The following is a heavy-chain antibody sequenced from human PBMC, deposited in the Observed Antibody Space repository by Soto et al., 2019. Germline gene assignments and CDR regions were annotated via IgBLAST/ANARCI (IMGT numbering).Heavy chain of an antibody. V-gene: IGHV3-30*18. CDR2: ISYEGSHK. CDR3: AKYFCGGGRIYSRSEGFGY. J-gene: IGHJ4*02. Sequence: QVQLVESGGGVVQPGRSLRLSCAASGFIFSSYGMHWVRQAPGKGLEWVAVISYEGSHKYYADSVKGRFTITRDNSKNTMYPKMNNLLLESTTVYYCAKYFCGGGRIYSRSEGFGYWGQGTLLTVSS. D-gene: IGHD2-21*01. CDR1: GFIFSSYG.